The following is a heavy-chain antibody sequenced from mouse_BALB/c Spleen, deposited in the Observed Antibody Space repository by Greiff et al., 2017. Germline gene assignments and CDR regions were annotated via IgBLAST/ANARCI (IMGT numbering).Heavy chain of an antibody. Sequence: QVQLKESGPGLVQPSQSLSITCTVSGFSLTSYGVHWVRQSPGKGLEWLGVIWSGGSTDYNAAFISRLSISKDNSKSQVFFKMNSLQADDTAIYYCARNVDYYGSTFAYWGQGTLVTVSA. CDR2: IWSGGST. V-gene: IGHV2-4-1*01. J-gene: IGHJ3*01. CDR3: ARNVDYYGSTFAY. CDR1: GFSLTSYG. D-gene: IGHD1-1*01.